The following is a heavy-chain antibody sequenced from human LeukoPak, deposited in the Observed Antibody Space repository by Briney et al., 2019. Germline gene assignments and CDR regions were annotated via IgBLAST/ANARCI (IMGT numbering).Heavy chain of an antibody. J-gene: IGHJ4*02. CDR3: ARSRPGKGTTTLRIYFDY. CDR2: FNPEDGEK. D-gene: IGHD4-17*01. CDR1: GYTLTELS. Sequence: ASVKVSCKVSGYTLTELSIHWVRQAPGKGLEWMGGFNPEDGEKIYVQKFQGRVTMTEDTSIDTAYMELSSLRSEDTAMYYCARSRPGKGTTTLRIYFDYWGQGTLVTVSS. V-gene: IGHV1-24*01.